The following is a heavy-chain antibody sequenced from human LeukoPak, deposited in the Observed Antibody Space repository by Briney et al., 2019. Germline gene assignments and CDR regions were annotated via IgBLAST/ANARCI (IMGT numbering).Heavy chain of an antibody. V-gene: IGHV3-74*01. J-gene: IGHJ4*02. D-gene: IGHD3-9*01. CDR3: AGGTRNYDILTGYSTDFDY. CDR1: GFTFSSYW. CDR2: INSDGSST. Sequence: GGSLRLSCVASGFTFSSYWMHWVRQAPGKGLVWVSRINSDGSSTSYADSVKGRFTISRDNAKNTLYLQMNSLRAEDTAVYYCAGGTRNYDILTGYSTDFDYWGQGTLVTVSS.